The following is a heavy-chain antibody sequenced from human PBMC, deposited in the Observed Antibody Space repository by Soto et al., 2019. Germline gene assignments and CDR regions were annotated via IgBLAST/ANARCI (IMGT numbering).Heavy chain of an antibody. J-gene: IGHJ4*02. CDR3: ARVLIVCSTSCYSFDY. CDR2: IYYSGST. Sequence: SETLSLTCTFSGGSINNYYGSWVRQPPGKGLEWIGYIYYSGSTNYNPSLKSRVTMSVDTSKYQFSLKLSFVTAADTAVYYCARVLIVCSTSCYSFDYWGQGIPVTVSS. V-gene: IGHV4-59*12. D-gene: IGHD2-2*02. CDR1: GGSINNYY.